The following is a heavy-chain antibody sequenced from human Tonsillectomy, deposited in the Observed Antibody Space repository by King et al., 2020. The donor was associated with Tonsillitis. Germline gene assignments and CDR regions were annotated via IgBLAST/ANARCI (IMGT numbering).Heavy chain of an antibody. D-gene: IGHD2-21*01. CDR2: INGDGSST. CDR1: GFTFNIYW. V-gene: IGHV3-74*01. J-gene: IGHJ4*02. CDR3: ARDRAHSSDY. Sequence: VQLVESGGGLVQPGGSLRLSCAASGFTFNIYWLHWVRQAPGKGLEWVSQINGDGSSTNYADSVQGRFTISRDNAKNTLYLQMNSLRVEDTAVYYCARDRAHSSDYWGQGTLVTVSS.